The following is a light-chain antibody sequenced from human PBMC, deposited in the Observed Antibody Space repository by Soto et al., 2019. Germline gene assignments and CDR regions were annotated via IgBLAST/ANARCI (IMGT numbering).Light chain of an antibody. CDR3: QSYDTSLSGWV. CDR2: GNT. V-gene: IGLV1-40*01. CDR1: SSNIGAGHD. Sequence: SVLTQPPSVSGAPGQRITISCTGSSSNIGAGHDVHWYQQRPGTAPKLLIYGNTNRPSGVPDRFAASKSGTSASLAITGLQAEDEADYYCQSYDTSLSGWVFGGGTKVTVL. J-gene: IGLJ3*02.